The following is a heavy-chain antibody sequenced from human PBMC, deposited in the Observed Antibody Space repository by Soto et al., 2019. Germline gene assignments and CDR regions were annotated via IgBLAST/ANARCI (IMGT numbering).Heavy chain of an antibody. D-gene: IGHD3-16*01. V-gene: IGHV4-4*07. J-gene: IGHJ5*02. Sequence: PSETLSLTCTVSGGSISSYYWSWIRQPAGKGLEWIGRIYTSGSTNYNPSLKSRVTMSVDASKNQFSLKLSSVTAADTAVYYCARDRESFSSDWFDPWGQGTLVTVSS. CDR3: ARDRESFSSDWFDP. CDR2: IYTSGST. CDR1: GGSISSYY.